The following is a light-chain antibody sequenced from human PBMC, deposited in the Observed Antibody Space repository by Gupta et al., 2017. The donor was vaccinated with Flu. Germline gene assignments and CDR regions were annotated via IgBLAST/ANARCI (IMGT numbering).Light chain of an antibody. CDR3: ATWDDSISGWV. Sequence: QSVLTQPPSASGTPGQRVTISCSGSTSNIGSRHVSWCQQLPGTAPKLLIYSDDQRPSGVPDRFSGSKSGTSASLAISGLQSEDEADYYCATWDDSISGWVFGGGTKLTVL. CDR1: TSNIGSRH. V-gene: IGLV1-44*01. J-gene: IGLJ3*02. CDR2: SDD.